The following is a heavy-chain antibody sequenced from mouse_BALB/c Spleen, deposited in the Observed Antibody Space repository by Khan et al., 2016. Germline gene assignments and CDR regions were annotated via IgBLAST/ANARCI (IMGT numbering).Heavy chain of an antibody. J-gene: IGHJ4*01. V-gene: IGHV1-37*01. CDR3: GRSRPRNYEDAMDY. Sequence: VQLKESGPELVKPGASVKISCKASGYSFTGYFMNWVKQSHGKSLEWIGRINPYNGDTFYNQKFKGKATLTVDKSSSTAHLELLSLTSDDSAVYYCGRSRPRNYEDAMDYWGQGTSVTVSS. D-gene: IGHD2-1*01. CDR1: GYSFTGYF. CDR2: INPYNGDT.